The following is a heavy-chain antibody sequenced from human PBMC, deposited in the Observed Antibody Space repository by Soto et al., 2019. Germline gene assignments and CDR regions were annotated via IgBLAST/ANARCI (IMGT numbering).Heavy chain of an antibody. CDR1: GGSISIGGYY. V-gene: IGHV4-31*03. D-gene: IGHD5-12*01. CDR3: ARIYSGYDFDY. J-gene: IGHJ4*02. CDR2: IYYSGST. Sequence: SETLSLTCTVSGGSISIGGYYWSWIRHHPGKGLGWVGYIYYSGSTYYNPSLKSRVTISVDTSKNQFSLKLSSVTAADTAVYYCARIYSGYDFDYWGQGTLVTVSS.